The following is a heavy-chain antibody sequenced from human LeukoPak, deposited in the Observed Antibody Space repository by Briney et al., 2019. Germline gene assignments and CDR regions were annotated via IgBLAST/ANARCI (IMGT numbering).Heavy chain of an antibody. CDR3: AKGPRVFGGLIGSGGYYFDY. CDR2: INGPGTTT. V-gene: IGHV3-74*01. Sequence: GGSLRLSCAASGFTFSHYWMHWVRQIPGKGLVWVSRINGPGTTTNYADSVKGRFTISRDNPKNMLYLEMNSLRAEDTAVYYCAKGPRVFGGLIGSGGYYFDYWGQGTLVTVSS. D-gene: IGHD3-16*02. CDR1: GFTFSHYW. J-gene: IGHJ4*02.